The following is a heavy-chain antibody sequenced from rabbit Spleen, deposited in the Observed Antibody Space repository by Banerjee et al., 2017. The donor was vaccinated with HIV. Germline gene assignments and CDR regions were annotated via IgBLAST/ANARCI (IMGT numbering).Heavy chain of an antibody. CDR3: ARDLTDVIGWNFGW. CDR1: GFSFNSGYD. Sequence: QSLEESGGGLVKPGASLTLTCKASGFSFNSGYDMCWVRQAPGKGLEWIACIYAGSTGTTDYAGWAKGRVTISKTSSTTVTLQMTSLTAADTATYFCARDLTDVIGWNFGWWGPGTLVTVS. J-gene: IGHJ4*01. D-gene: IGHD1-1*01. V-gene: IGHV1S40*01. CDR2: IYAGSTGTT.